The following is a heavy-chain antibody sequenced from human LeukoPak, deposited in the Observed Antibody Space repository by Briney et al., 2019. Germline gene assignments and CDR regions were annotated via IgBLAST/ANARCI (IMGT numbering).Heavy chain of an antibody. J-gene: IGHJ5*02. CDR3: ARDGRYHYDSSGYHDWFDP. CDR1: GGSLSSYH. D-gene: IGHD3-22*01. Sequence: SETLSLTCTVSGGSLSSYHWSWIRQPAGKGLEWIGRLYTSGSTNYNPSLKSRVTISVVTSKNQISLKLDLVTAADTTEYYCARDGRYHYDSSGYHDWFDPWDQGSIVTVSS. V-gene: IGHV4-4*07. CDR2: LYTSGST.